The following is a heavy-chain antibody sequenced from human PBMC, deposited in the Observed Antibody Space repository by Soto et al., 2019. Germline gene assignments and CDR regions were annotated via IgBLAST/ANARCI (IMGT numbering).Heavy chain of an antibody. V-gene: IGHV1-18*01. CDR2: ISAYNGNT. D-gene: IGHD6-13*01. CDR3: ARRIGHQRKIAAAGQGFDY. J-gene: IGHJ4*02. CDR1: GYTFTSYG. Sequence: QVQLVQSGAEVKKPGASVKVSCKASGYTFTSYGISWVRQAPGQGLEWMGWISAYNGNTNYAQKLQGRVTMTTDTSTSTAYMELRSLRSDNTAVYYCARRIGHQRKIAAAGQGFDYWGQGTLVTVSS.